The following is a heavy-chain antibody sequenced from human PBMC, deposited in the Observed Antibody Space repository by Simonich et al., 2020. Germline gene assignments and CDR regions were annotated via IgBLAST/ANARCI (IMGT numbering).Heavy chain of an antibody. Sequence: GSLRLSCAASGFTFSSYWMHWVRQTPGKGLVWVSRINSDGSSTSYADSVKGRFTISRDNAKNTLYLQMNSLRAEDTAVYYCARVGGSYYSNFDYWGQGTLVTVSS. CDR2: INSDGSST. CDR1: GFTFSSYW. J-gene: IGHJ4*02. V-gene: IGHV3-74*01. D-gene: IGHD1-26*01. CDR3: ARVGGSYYSNFDY.